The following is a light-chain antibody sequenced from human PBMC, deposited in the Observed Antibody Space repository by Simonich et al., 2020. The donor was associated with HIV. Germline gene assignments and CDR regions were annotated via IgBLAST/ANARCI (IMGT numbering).Light chain of an antibody. CDR3: QQYYSTPLT. CDR2: WAS. CDR1: QSVLYSSNNKNY. V-gene: IGKV4-1*01. J-gene: IGKJ4*01. Sequence: DIVMTQSPDSLAVSLGERATINCKSSQSVLYSSNNKNYLAVYQQKPGQPPKLLMYWASTREAGVPDRFSGSGSGTDFTLTISSLQAEDVAVYYCQQYYSTPLTFGGGTKVEIK.